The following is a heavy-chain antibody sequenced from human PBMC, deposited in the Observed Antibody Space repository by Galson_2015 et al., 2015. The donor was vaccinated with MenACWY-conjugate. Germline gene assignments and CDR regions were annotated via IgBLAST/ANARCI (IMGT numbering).Heavy chain of an antibody. CDR2: IIPQFGTT. V-gene: IGHV1-69*13. J-gene: IGHJ6*02. Sequence: SVKVSCKASGVTSSTYGVSWVRQAPGQGLEWMGGIIPQFGTTHYAQKFQGRVSIIADESTSTVYMHLSSLKSEDTAVYFCARARKRAIESGPRHFHYYNGMDVWRQGTMVIVS. CDR1: GVTSSTYG. D-gene: IGHD3-3*02. CDR3: ARARKRAIESGPRHFHYYNGMDV.